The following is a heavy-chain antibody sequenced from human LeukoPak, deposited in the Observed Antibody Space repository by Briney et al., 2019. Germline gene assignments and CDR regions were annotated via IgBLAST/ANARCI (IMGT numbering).Heavy chain of an antibody. CDR1: GYTFTSYD. V-gene: IGHV1-8*01. CDR3: ARGSPHTAMAHDY. D-gene: IGHD5-18*01. Sequence: ASVKVSCKASGYTFTSYDINWVRQATGQGLEWMGWMNPKSGNTGYAQKFPGRVTMTRNTSISTAYMELSSLRSEDTAVYYCARGSPHTAMAHDYWGQGTLVTVSS. CDR2: MNPKSGNT. J-gene: IGHJ4*02.